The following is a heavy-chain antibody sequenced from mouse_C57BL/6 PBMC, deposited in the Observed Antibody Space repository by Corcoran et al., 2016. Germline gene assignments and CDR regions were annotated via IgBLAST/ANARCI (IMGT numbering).Heavy chain of an antibody. J-gene: IGHJ1*03. CDR3: ARDGYYGSSLPWYCDV. D-gene: IGHD1-1*01. V-gene: IGHV3-6*01. CDR2: ISYDGSN. Sequence: DVQLQESGPGLVKPSQSLSLTCSVTGYSITSGYYWNWIRQFPGNKLEWMGYISYDGSNNYNPSLKNRISITRDTSKNQFFLKLNSVTTEDTATYYCARDGYYGSSLPWYCDVWGTGTTVTVSS. CDR1: GYSITSGYY.